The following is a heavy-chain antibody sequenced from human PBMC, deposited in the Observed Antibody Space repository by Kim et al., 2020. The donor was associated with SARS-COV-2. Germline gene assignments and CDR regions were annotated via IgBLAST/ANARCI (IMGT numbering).Heavy chain of an antibody. D-gene: IGHD3-22*01. CDR1: GGSISSSSYY. J-gene: IGHJ5*02. CDR3: ASSYYDSSGYYFNWFDP. CDR2: IYYSGST. Sequence: SETLSLTCTVSGGSISSSSYYWGWIRQPPGKGLEWIGSIYYSGSTYYNPSLKSRVTISVDTSKNQFSLKLSSVTAADTAVYYCASSYYDSSGYYFNWFDPWGQGTLVTVSS. V-gene: IGHV4-39*01.